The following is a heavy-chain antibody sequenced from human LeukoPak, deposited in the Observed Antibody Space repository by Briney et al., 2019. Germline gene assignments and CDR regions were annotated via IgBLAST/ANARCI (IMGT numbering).Heavy chain of an antibody. D-gene: IGHD3-10*01. CDR3: ARDPHYYGSGRHYSDAPW. V-gene: IGHV4-39*07. CDR1: GGSISSSLYY. CDR2: IYDSGST. Sequence: SETLSLSCIVSGGSISSSLYYWGWIRQPPGKGLEWIASIYDSGSTYYNPSLKSRVTMSVDTSKNQISLNLSSVTAADTAVYFCARDPHYYGSGRHYSDAPWGGQGTLVTVSS. J-gene: IGHJ4*02.